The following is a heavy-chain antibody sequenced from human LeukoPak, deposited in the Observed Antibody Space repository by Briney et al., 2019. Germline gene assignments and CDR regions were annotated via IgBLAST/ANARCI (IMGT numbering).Heavy chain of an antibody. CDR3: ARHQGSITLFGVSEADYHYIDV. D-gene: IGHD3-3*01. J-gene: IGHJ6*03. CDR1: GYSFTNYW. Sequence: GESLKISCKGSGYSFTNYWIGWVRQMPGKGLEWMGIIYPADSRTRYSPSFQGQVTISADKSINTAYLQWSSLRASDTAMYYCARHQGSITLFGVSEADYHYIDVWGKGTTVTVSS. V-gene: IGHV5-51*01. CDR2: IYPADSRT.